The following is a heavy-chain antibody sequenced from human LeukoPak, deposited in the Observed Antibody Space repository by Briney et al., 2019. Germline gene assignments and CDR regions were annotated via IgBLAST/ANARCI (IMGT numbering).Heavy chain of an antibody. CDR1: GFTFSRYW. CDR3: AKDDAWGRYQD. D-gene: IGHD3-16*01. J-gene: IGHJ1*01. V-gene: IGHV3-7*03. Sequence: GGSLRLSCAASGFTFSRYWMSWVRQAPGKGLECVANIKPDGSEKYYVDSVKGRFTISRDNAKNSLYLQMSSLAAEDTAVYFCAKDDAWGRYQDWGQGTLVTVSS. CDR2: IKPDGSEK.